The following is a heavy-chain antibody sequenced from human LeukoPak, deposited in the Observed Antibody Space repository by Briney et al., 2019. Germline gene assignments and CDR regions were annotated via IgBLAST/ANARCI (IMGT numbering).Heavy chain of an antibody. D-gene: IGHD3-10*01. J-gene: IGHJ6*03. Sequence: ASVKVSCKASGYTITNNYMHWVRQAPGQGLEWMGVINPSGTGTSYAQKFQGRITMSRDTSTSTVYMELSSLRSEDTAVYYCARAERRYGSVDYYYMDVWGKGTTVTISS. V-gene: IGHV1-46*01. CDR1: GYTITNNY. CDR2: INPSGTGT. CDR3: ARAERRYGSVDYYYMDV.